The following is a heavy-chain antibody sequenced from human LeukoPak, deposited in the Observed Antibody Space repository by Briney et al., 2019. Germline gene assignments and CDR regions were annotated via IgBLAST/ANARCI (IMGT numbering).Heavy chain of an antibody. Sequence: NPSETLSLTCTVSGGSISSGTYYWSWIRQHPGKGLEWIGYIYYSGSTYYNPSLKSRVTISVDTSKNQFSLKPSSVTAADTAVYYCARGKYCIGGNCYANWFDPWGQGTLVTVSS. V-gene: IGHV4-31*03. CDR3: ARGKYCIGGNCYANWFDP. J-gene: IGHJ5*02. CDR1: GGSISSGTYY. D-gene: IGHD2-15*01. CDR2: IYYSGST.